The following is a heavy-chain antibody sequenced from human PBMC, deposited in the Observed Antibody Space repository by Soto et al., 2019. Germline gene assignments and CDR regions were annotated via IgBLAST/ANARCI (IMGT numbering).Heavy chain of an antibody. J-gene: IGHJ4*02. CDR1: GFTFSSYS. D-gene: IGHD2-8*01. V-gene: IGHV3-21*01. Sequence: EVQLVESGGGLVKPGGSLRLSCAASGFTFSSYSMVWVRQAPEKGLEWVSSIGGSSGNIYYADSLKGRFTISRDNAKNSLYLQMNSLRVDDTAVYYCARTNGAYSNYCDYWGQGTLVTVSS. CDR2: IGGSSGNI. CDR3: ARTNGAYSNYCDY.